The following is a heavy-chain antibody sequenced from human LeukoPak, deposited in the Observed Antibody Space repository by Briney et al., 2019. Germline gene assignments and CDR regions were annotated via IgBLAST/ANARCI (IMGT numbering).Heavy chain of an antibody. D-gene: IGHD3-16*01. J-gene: IGHJ6*03. CDR1: GGSISSYY. CDR2: IYYSGST. Sequence: SETLSLTCTVSGGSISSYYWSWIRQPPGKGLEWIGYIYYSGSTNCNPSLKSRVTISVDTSKNQFSLKLSSVTAADTAVYYCAKIKDYYYYMDVWGKGTTVTVSS. V-gene: IGHV4-59*01. CDR3: AKIKDYYYYMDV.